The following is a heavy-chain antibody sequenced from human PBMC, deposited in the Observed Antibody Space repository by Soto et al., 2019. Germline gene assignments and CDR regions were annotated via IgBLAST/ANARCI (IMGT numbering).Heavy chain of an antibody. CDR1: GFSLSTHGVA. J-gene: IGHJ4*02. Sequence: QITLKESGPTLVKPTQTLTLTCTFSGFSLSTHGVAVGWIRQPAGKALEWLALIYWDDDKYYSASLNSRLTITKDTSKNQVVLTMINMDPVDTATYSCAHAMLFCTCGSCSTYFDSWGQGTLVTVSS. D-gene: IGHD2-15*01. CDR3: AHAMLFCTCGSCSTYFDS. CDR2: IYWDDDK. V-gene: IGHV2-5*02.